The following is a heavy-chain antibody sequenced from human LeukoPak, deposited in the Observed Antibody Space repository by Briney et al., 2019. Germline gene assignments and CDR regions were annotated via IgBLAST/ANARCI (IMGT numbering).Heavy chain of an antibody. Sequence: KSSETLSLTCTVSGGSISSGGYYWSWIRQPPGKGLEWIGYIYHSGSTYYNPSLKSRVTISVDRSKNQFSLKLSSVTAADTAVYYCASRVDIASDYYYYMDVWGKGTTVTVSS. V-gene: IGHV4-30-2*01. D-gene: IGHD2-2*03. CDR2: IYHSGST. CDR3: ASRVDIASDYYYYMDV. CDR1: GGSISSGGYY. J-gene: IGHJ6*03.